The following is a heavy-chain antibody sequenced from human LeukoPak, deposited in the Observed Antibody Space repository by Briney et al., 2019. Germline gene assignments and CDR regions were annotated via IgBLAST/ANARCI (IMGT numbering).Heavy chain of an antibody. CDR2: IYHTGST. Sequence: SETLSLTCSVSGYYLSSGYYWGWIRQPPGEGLEWIGSIYHTGSTSYNPSLKSRVTISVDTSKNQFSLKLSSVTAADTAVYYCARDRATYDYYDSSGYYLGNWFDPWGQGTLVTVSS. D-gene: IGHD3-22*01. CDR3: ARDRATYDYYDSSGYYLGNWFDP. CDR1: GYYLSSGYY. V-gene: IGHV4-38-2*02. J-gene: IGHJ5*02.